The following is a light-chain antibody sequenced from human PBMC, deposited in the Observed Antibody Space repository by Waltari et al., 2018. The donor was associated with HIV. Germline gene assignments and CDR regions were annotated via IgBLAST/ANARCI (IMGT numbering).Light chain of an antibody. CDR3: QQYFSSPT. CDR1: QSVLLQSNKKDY. Sequence: DIVMTQFPASLAVSLGEMATIHCQSSQSVLLQSNKKDYLPWYQQRAGQRPKLIIYWASARESGVPDRFSGSGSGAEFTRSISDFQAEDVAVYFCQQYFSSPTFGQGTRVEIK. CDR2: WAS. J-gene: IGKJ1*01. V-gene: IGKV4-1*01.